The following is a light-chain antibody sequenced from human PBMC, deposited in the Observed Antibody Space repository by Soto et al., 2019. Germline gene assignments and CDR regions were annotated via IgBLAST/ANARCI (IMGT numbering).Light chain of an antibody. CDR2: RAS. V-gene: IGKV1-5*03. J-gene: IGKJ4*01. CDR1: QSISSW. CDR3: QQYISYSPLT. Sequence: DIQMTQSPSTLSASVGDRVTITSRASQSISSWLAWYQQKPGKAPKLLIYRASSLQGGVPSRFSGSGSETEFTLTISSLQPDDFATYYCQQYISYSPLTFGGGTKVDIK.